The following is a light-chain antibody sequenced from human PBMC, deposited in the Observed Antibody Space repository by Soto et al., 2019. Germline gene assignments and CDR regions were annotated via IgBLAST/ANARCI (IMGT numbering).Light chain of an antibody. CDR2: EVS. CDR3: SSYAGSNNHYV. V-gene: IGLV2-8*01. Sequence: QSALTQPPSASGSPGQSVTISCTGTSSDVGAYNYVSWYQQLPGKAPKLIIYEVSKRPSGVPDRFSGSKSGNTASLTVSGLQAEDEADNHCSSYAGSNNHYVFGTGTKVTVL. J-gene: IGLJ1*01. CDR1: SSDVGAYNY.